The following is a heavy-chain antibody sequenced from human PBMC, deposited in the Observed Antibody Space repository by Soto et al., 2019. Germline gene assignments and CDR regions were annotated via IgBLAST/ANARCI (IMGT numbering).Heavy chain of an antibody. Sequence: QVQLVESGGGVVQPGRSLRLSCAVSGFTFSVYAMHWVRQAPGKGLEWVAVISYDGTNKYYADSVKGRFTVSRDDSKNTLYLQMNTLRVEDTTVYHCARDGASYWGQGTLVTVSS. CDR2: ISYDGTNK. CDR1: GFTFSVYA. CDR3: ARDGASY. V-gene: IGHV3-30-3*01. J-gene: IGHJ4*02. D-gene: IGHD3-16*01.